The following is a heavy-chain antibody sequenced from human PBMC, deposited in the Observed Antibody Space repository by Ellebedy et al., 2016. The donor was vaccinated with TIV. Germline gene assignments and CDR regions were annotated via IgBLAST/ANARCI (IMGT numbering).Heavy chain of an antibody. J-gene: IGHJ6*02. D-gene: IGHD6-6*01. CDR1: GNILTTYG. CDR2: ISGYNGKP. V-gene: IGHV1-18*01. Sequence: ASVKVSCKASGNILTTYGITWVRQARGQGLEWMGWISGYNGKPNYAQKFQGRVTMTTDTSTHPAYMDLRSLRSHDTAVYFCAIRAYNSSSPYYYYYGMDVWGQGTKVTVSS. CDR3: AIRAYNSSSPYYYYYGMDV.